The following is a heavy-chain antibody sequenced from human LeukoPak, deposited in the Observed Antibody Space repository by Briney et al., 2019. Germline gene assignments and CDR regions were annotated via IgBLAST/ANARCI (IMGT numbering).Heavy chain of an antibody. CDR2: IISIFGTA. J-gene: IGHJ4*02. Sequence: GAPVKVSCKASGGTFSSYAISWVRQAPGQGLEWMGGIISIFGTANYAQKFQGRVTITADESTSTAYMELSSLRSEDTAVYYCARDHPSIAARYFDYWGQGTLVTVSS. CDR1: GGTFSSYA. D-gene: IGHD6-6*01. CDR3: ARDHPSIAARYFDY. V-gene: IGHV1-69*13.